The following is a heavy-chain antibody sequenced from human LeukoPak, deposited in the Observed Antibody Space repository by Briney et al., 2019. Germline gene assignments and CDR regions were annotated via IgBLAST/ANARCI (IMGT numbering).Heavy chain of an antibody. V-gene: IGHV3-21*01. CDR2: ISGSSSYI. CDR1: GFTFSTYN. D-gene: IGHD3-22*01. CDR3: ARVPYDSSGYYAYYFDY. Sequence: GGSLRLSCAASGFTFSTYNMNWVRQAPGKGLEWVSSISGSSSYIYYADSVKGRFTISRDNAKNSLYLQMNSLRAEDTAVYYCARVPYDSSGYYAYYFDYWGQGTLVTVSS. J-gene: IGHJ4*02.